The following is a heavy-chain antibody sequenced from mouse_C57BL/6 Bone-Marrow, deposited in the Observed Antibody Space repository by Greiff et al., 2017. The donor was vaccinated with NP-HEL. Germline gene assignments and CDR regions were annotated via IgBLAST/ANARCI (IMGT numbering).Heavy chain of an antibody. CDR2: IHPNSGST. CDR1: GYTFTSYW. V-gene: IGHV1-64*01. Sequence: VQLQQPGAELVKPGASVKLSCKASGYTFTSYWLHWVKQRPGQGLEWIGMIHPNSGSTNYNEKFKSKATLTVDKSSSTAYMQLSSLTSEDSAVYYCARSASYYYFDYWGQGTTLTVSS. D-gene: IGHD1-1*01. J-gene: IGHJ2*01. CDR3: ARSASYYYFDY.